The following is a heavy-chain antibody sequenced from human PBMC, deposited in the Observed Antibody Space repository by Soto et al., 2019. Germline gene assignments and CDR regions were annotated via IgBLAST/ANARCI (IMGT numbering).Heavy chain of an antibody. CDR3: VKDGSSGWPYYYGMDV. J-gene: IGHJ6*02. D-gene: IGHD6-19*01. Sequence: QVQLVESGGGGVQPGRSLRLSCAASGFTFSSYGMHWVRQAPGKGLEWVAVISYDGRNKYYADSVKGRFTISRDNSKNTLYLQMSILRPEDTAVYYCVKDGSSGWPYYYGMDVWGQGTTVTVSS. CDR1: GFTFSSYG. CDR2: ISYDGRNK. V-gene: IGHV3-30*18.